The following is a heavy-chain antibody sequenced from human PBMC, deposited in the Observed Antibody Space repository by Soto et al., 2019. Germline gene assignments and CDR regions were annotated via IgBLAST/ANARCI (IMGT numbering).Heavy chain of an antibody. J-gene: IGHJ5*02. Sequence: QVQLQESGPGLVKPSQTLSLTCTVSGGSISSGGYYWSWIRQHPGKGLEWIGYIYYSGSTYYNPSLMSRVTISVDTSKNQCSLKLSSVTAADTAVYYCARDRARGHWFDPWGQGTLVTVSS. D-gene: IGHD3-16*01. CDR3: ARDRARGHWFDP. CDR1: GGSISSGGYY. V-gene: IGHV4-31*03. CDR2: IYYSGST.